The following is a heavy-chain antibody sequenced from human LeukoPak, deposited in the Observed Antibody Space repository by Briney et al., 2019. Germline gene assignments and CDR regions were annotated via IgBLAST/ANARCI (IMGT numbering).Heavy chain of an antibody. CDR2: ISYRGTPS. J-gene: IGHJ4*02. D-gene: IGHD6-19*01. V-gene: IGHV4-39*01. CDR3: ARHELPGMAVSAGFDY. CDR1: GGSISGTHFY. Sequence: SETLSLTCTVSGGSISGTHFYWGWIRQPPGKGLEWIGTISYRGTPSYYNPSLKSRVTISVDTSKSQFSLKLSSVTAADTAFYYCARHELPGMAVSAGFDYWGQGPLVTVSS.